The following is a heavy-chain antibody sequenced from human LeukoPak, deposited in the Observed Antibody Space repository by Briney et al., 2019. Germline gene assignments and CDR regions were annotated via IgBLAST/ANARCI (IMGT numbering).Heavy chain of an antibody. CDR3: AKLLYYYDSSGYSTPFDY. Sequence: GGSLRLSCAASGFTFSSYAMSWVRQAPGKGLEWVSAISGSGGSTYYADSVKGRFTISRDNTKNTLYLQMNSLRAEDTAVYYCAKLLYYYDSSGYSTPFDYWGQGTLVTVSS. V-gene: IGHV3-23*01. CDR2: ISGSGGST. D-gene: IGHD3-22*01. CDR1: GFTFSSYA. J-gene: IGHJ4*02.